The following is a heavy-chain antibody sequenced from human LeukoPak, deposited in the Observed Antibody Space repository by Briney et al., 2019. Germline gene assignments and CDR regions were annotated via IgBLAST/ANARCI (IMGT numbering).Heavy chain of an antibody. D-gene: IGHD3-3*01. CDR2: ISGSGSST. V-gene: IGHV3-23*01. Sequence: GGSLRLSCAASGFTFSNYAMSWVRQAPGKGLEWVSAISGSGSSTYYCTDSVKGRFTISRDNSKNTLYLQVNSLRAEDTAVYYCAKGGIGKGVGAFDLWGQGTMVTVSS. CDR3: AKGGIGKGVGAFDL. J-gene: IGHJ3*01. CDR1: GFTFSNYA.